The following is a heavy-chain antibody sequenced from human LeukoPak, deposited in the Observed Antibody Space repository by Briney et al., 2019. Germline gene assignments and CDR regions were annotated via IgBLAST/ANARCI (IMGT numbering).Heavy chain of an antibody. CDR2: IKPDGSET. J-gene: IGHJ4*02. D-gene: IGHD7-27*01. CDR3: ATHLHWAWPN. V-gene: IGHV3-7*01. CDR1: GFTFSNSW. Sequence: GGSLRLSCAASGFTFSNSWMTWVRQTPGKGLQWVANIKPDGSETYYVNSVKGRFTISRDDAKNSLFLPMNILRAEDTAMYYCATHLHWAWPNWGQGTLVTVSS.